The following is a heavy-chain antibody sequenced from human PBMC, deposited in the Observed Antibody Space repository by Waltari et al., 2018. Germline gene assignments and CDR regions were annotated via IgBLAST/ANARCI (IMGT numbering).Heavy chain of an antibody. V-gene: IGHV3-7*01. J-gene: IGHJ4*02. Sequence: EVQLVESGGGLVQPGGSLRLSCAASGFTFSSYWMSWVRQAPGKGLEWVANIKQDGSEKNYVDSVKVRFTISRDNAKNSLYLQMNSLRAEDTAVYYCARYSSANWEIDYWGQGTLVTVSS. CDR3: ARYSSANWEIDY. D-gene: IGHD7-27*01. CDR2: IKQDGSEK. CDR1: GFTFSSYW.